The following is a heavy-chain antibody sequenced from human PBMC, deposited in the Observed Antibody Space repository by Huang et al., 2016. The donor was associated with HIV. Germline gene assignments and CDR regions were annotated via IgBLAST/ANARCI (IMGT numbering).Heavy chain of an antibody. Sequence: QLQLQESGSGLVKPSQTLSLTCAVSGDSLNSDDYSWTWIRQPPGKGLAWIGYSYRSGRTSYNPSLRRRVTIAVDTSNNQFSLRLSSVTAADSAVYFCARGRTNSAYFAFPRAYYYYYLDVWGRGTTVIVSS. CDR3: ARGRTNSAYFAFPRAYYYYYLDV. V-gene: IGHV4-30-2*01. D-gene: IGHD3-22*01. J-gene: IGHJ6*03. CDR2: SYRSGRT. CDR1: GDSLNSDDYS.